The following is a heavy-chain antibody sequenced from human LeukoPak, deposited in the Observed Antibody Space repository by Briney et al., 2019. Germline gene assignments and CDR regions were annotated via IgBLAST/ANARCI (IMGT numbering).Heavy chain of an antibody. CDR1: GFTFSSYE. Sequence: QPGGSLRLSCAASGFTFSSYEMNWVRQAPGKGLEWVSYINTGGSTIYYADSMKGRFTISRDNSKNTLYLHINSLRAEDTAVYYCVKVPDYDIPLWFDPWGQGTLVTVSS. V-gene: IGHV3-48*03. J-gene: IGHJ5*02. D-gene: IGHD3-9*01. CDR3: VKVPDYDIPLWFDP. CDR2: INTGGSTI.